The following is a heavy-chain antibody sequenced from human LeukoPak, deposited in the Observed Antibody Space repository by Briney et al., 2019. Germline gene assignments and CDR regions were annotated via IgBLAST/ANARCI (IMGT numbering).Heavy chain of an antibody. Sequence: ASVRLSCTVSGYTFTDHFMHWVRQAPGKGLEWVGRLYLDDGETLYADKFQGSVTITADTSTHTAYMELSSLIPHDTAMYHCVTCTRLDSCIALKFDHWGQGTLVSVSS. CDR3: VTCTRLDSCIALKFDH. CDR1: GYTFTDHF. D-gene: IGHD6-13*01. V-gene: IGHV1-69-2*01. J-gene: IGHJ4*02. CDR2: LYLDDGET.